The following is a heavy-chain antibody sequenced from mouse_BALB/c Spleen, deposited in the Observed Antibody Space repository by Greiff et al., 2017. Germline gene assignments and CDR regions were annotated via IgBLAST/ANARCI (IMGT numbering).Heavy chain of an antibody. V-gene: IGHV14-1*02. CDR2: IDPENGNT. J-gene: IGHJ3*01. CDR1: GFNIKDYY. D-gene: IGHD2-13*01. Sequence: EVQVVESGAELVRPGALVKLSCKASGFNIKDYYMHWVKQRPEQGLEWIGWIDPENGNTIYDPKFQGTASITADTSSNTAYLQLSSLTSEDTAVYYCARGDSRPRFAYWGQGTLVTVSA. CDR3: ARGDSRPRFAY.